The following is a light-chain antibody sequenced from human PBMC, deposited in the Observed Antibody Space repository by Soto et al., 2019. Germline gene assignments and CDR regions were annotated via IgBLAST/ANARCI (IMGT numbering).Light chain of an antibody. Sequence: QSAVTQAPSVSGTPGQRVTISCSGSSSNIESNWVYCYQQLPGTAPKLLIYNNNQRPSGVPDRFSGSKSGTSASLAITGLRSDDEADYYCATWDDDLYTPIIGGGTKVTVL. CDR2: NNN. CDR1: SSNIESNW. V-gene: IGLV1-47*02. J-gene: IGLJ2*01. CDR3: ATWDDDLYTPI.